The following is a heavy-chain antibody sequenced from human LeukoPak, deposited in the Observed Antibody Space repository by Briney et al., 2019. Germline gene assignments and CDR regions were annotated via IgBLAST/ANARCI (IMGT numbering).Heavy chain of an antibody. CDR1: GFTFSSYA. CDR3: AKSSTAFWSGTDWFDP. V-gene: IGHV3-23*01. CDR2: ISGSGGST. J-gene: IGHJ5*02. D-gene: IGHD3-3*01. Sequence: PGGSLRLSCAASGFTFSSYAMSWVRQAPGKGLEWVSAISGSGGSTYYADSVKGRFTISRDNSKNTLYLQMNSLRAEDTAVYYCAKSSTAFWSGTDWFDPWGQGTLVTVSS.